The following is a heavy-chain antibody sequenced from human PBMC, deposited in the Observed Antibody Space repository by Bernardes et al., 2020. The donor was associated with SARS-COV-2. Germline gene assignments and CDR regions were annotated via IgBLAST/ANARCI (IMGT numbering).Heavy chain of an antibody. CDR1: GFTFDDYA. V-gene: IGHV3-9*01. CDR2: ISWNSGSI. Sequence: GGSLRLSCAASGFTFDDYAMHWVRQAPGKGLEWVSGISWNSGSIGYADSVKGRFTISRDNAKNSLYLQMNSLRAEDTALYYCAKVGVTDSDAFDIWGQGTMVTVSS. D-gene: IGHD3-22*01. CDR3: AKVGVTDSDAFDI. J-gene: IGHJ3*02.